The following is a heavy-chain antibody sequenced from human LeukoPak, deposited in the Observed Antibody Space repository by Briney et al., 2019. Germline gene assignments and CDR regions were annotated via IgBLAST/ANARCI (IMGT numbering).Heavy chain of an antibody. CDR2: MSPNSGDT. Sequence: ASVKVSCKASGYTFTTHDINWVRQATGQGLEWLGWMSPNSGDTGYAQKFQGRVTMTSDSSISTAYMELSSLKSEDTAIYYCVRTPPNWGFDYWGQGTLVTVSS. CDR3: VRTPPNWGFDY. CDR1: GYTFTTHD. V-gene: IGHV1-8*01. J-gene: IGHJ4*02. D-gene: IGHD7-27*01.